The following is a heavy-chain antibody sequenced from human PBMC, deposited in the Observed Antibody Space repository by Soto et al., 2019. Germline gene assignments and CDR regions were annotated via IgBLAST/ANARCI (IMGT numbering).Heavy chain of an antibody. CDR3: ARAPRGYSYGSYYYYGMDV. V-gene: IGHV4-59*01. Sequence: SETLSLTCTVSGGSNSSYYWSWIRQPPGKGLEWIGYIYYSGSTNYNPSLKSRVTISVDTSKNQFSLKLSSVTAADTAVYYCARAPRGYSYGSYYYYGMDVWGQGTTVTVSS. J-gene: IGHJ6*02. D-gene: IGHD5-18*01. CDR2: IYYSGST. CDR1: GGSNSSYY.